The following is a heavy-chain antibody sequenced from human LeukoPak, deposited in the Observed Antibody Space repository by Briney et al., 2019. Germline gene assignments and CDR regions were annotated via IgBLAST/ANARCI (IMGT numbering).Heavy chain of an antibody. CDR2: IYDSGST. Sequence: SETLSLTCAVSGGSISSGGYSWSWIRQPPGKGLEWIGYIYDSGSTYYNPSLKSRVTISVDASKNEFSLKLSSVTAADTAVYYCARVSTMVRGVRPLNWFDPWGQETLVTVSS. D-gene: IGHD3-10*01. V-gene: IGHV4-30-4*07. J-gene: IGHJ5*02. CDR3: ARVSTMVRGVRPLNWFDP. CDR1: GGSISSGGYS.